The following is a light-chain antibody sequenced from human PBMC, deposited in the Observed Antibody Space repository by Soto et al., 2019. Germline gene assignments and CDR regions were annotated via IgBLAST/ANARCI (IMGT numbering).Light chain of an antibody. CDR2: AAS. V-gene: IGKV1-33*01. J-gene: IGKJ5*01. CDR1: QIISSY. Sequence: DIQMTQSPSTLSASVGDRVTITCLSSQIISSYLNCYQQKPGKAPKLLIYAASSLQSGVPSRFSGSGSGTDFTFTISSLQPEDIATYYCQQYDNLPLTFGQRTRLEI. CDR3: QQYDNLPLT.